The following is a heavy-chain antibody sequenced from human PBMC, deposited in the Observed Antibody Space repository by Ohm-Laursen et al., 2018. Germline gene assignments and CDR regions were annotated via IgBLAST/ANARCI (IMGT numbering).Heavy chain of an antibody. D-gene: IGHD5-24*01. J-gene: IGHJ4*02. V-gene: IGHV4-59*01. Sequence: TLSLTCTVSGGSISSYYWSWIRQPPGKGLEWIGYIYYSGSTNYNPSLKSRVTISVDTSKNHFSLKLSSVTAADTAVYYCARAGRDGYNSAIDYWGQGTLVIVSS. CDR2: IYYSGST. CDR3: ARAGRDGYNSAIDY. CDR1: GGSISSYY.